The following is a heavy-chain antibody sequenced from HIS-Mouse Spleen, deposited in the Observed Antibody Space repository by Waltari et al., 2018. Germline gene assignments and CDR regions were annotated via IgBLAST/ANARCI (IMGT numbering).Heavy chain of an antibody. Sequence: QLQLQESGSGLVKPSQTLSLTCAVSGGSISSGGYSWSWIRQPPGKGLAWIGYIYHSGRTYDNPARKSRVTISVDRAKNQFSLKLSSVTAADTAVYYCARVANYYFDYWGQGTLVTVSS. CDR3: ARVANYYFDY. CDR2: IYHSGRT. J-gene: IGHJ4*02. D-gene: IGHD1-26*01. CDR1: GGSISSGGYS. V-gene: IGHV4-30-2*01.